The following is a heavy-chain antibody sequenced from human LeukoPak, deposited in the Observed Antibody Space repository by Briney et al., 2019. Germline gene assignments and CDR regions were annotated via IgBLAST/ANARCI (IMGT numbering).Heavy chain of an antibody. Sequence: PGGSLRLSCAASGFTVSSNYMSWVRQAPGKGLEWVSVIYSGGSTYYADSVKGRFTISRDNSKNTLYLQMNSLRAEDTAVYYCARKLRRMGVAFDIWGQGTMVTVSS. CDR1: GFTVSSNY. CDR3: ARKLRRMGVAFDI. J-gene: IGHJ3*02. CDR2: IYSGGST. V-gene: IGHV3-53*01. D-gene: IGHD1-7*01.